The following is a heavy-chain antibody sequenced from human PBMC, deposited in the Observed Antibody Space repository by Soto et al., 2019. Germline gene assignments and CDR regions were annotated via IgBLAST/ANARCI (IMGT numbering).Heavy chain of an antibody. V-gene: IGHV4-34*01. CDR2: INHSGST. D-gene: IGHD3-10*01. CDR3: ARAPYGSGTKPYYFDY. Sequence: SETLSLTCAVYGGSFSGYYWTWIRQPPGTGLEWIGEINHSGSTNYNPSLKSRVTISVDTSKNQFSLILSSVTAADTAVYYCARAPYGSGTKPYYFDYWGQGTLVTVSS. J-gene: IGHJ4*02. CDR1: GGSFSGYY.